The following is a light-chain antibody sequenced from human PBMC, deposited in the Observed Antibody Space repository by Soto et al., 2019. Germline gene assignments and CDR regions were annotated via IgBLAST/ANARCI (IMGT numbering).Light chain of an antibody. CDR2: DAS. CDR1: QSVSNY. J-gene: IGKJ1*01. V-gene: IGKV3-20*01. CDR3: QQYGSSPRT. Sequence: EIVLTQSPATLSLSPGERATLSCRASQSVSNYLAWYQQEPGQPPRLLIYDASSRATGIPDRFSGSGSGTDFTLTISRLEPEDFAVYYCQQYGSSPRTFGQGTKVDIK.